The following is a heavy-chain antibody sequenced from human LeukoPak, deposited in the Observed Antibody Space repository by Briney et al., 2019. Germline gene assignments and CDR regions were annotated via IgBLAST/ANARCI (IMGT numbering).Heavy chain of an antibody. CDR1: GGSFSGYY. D-gene: IGHD3-10*01. V-gene: IGHV4-34*01. CDR2: INHSGST. Sequence: SETLSLTCAVYGGSFSGYYWSWIRQPPGKGLKWIGEINHSGSTNYNPSLKSRVTISVDTSKNQFSLKLSSVTAADTAVYYCARWAYSQYYGSGSFDYWGQGTLVTVSS. CDR3: ARWAYSQYYGSGSFDY. J-gene: IGHJ4*02.